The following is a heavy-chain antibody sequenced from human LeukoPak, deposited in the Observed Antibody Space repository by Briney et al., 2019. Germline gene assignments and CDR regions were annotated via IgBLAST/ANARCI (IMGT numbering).Heavy chain of an antibody. CDR2: MNPNSGNT. D-gene: IGHD3-9*01. CDR3: ARGYYDILTGYYDNWFDP. CDR1: GYTFTSYD. J-gene: IGHJ5*02. Sequence: ASVKVSCKASGYTFTSYDINWVRQAPGQGLEWMGWMNPNSGNTGYAQKFQGRVTMTRNTSVSTAYMELSSLRSEDTAVYYCARGYYDILTGYYDNWFDPWGQGTLVTVSS. V-gene: IGHV1-8*02.